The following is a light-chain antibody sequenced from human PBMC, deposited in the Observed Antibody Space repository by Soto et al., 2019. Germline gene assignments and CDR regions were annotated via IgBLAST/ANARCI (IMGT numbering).Light chain of an antibody. Sequence: QSVLTQPASVSGSPGQSIAISCTGTSSDVGGYDYVSWYQQHPDKAPKLMIYDVSNRPSGVSNRFSGSKSGNTASLTISGLQAEDEADYYCSSYASGSIYVFGTGTKLTVL. CDR1: SSDVGGYDY. J-gene: IGLJ1*01. CDR2: DVS. CDR3: SSYASGSIYV. V-gene: IGLV2-14*03.